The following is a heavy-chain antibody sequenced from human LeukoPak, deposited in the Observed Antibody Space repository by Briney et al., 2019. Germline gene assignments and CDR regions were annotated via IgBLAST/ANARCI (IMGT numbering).Heavy chain of an antibody. CDR2: IWYDGSIK. CDR1: RFTFSSYG. V-gene: IGHV3-33*01. Sequence: GGSLRLSCAASRFTFSSYGMHWVCQAPGKGLEWVAVIWYDGSIKDYADSVKGRFTISRDNSKNTLYLQMNSLRVEDTALYYCARAAPGEIAAALDYWGQGTLVTVSS. D-gene: IGHD6-13*01. CDR3: ARAAPGEIAAALDY. J-gene: IGHJ4*02.